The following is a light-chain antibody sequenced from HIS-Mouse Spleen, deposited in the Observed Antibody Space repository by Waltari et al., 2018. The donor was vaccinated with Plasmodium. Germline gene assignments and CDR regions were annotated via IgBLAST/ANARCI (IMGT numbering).Light chain of an antibody. V-gene: IGLV2-23*01. CDR3: CSYAGSSTNWV. Sequence: QSALTQPASVSGSPGQSITISCTGTSSDVGSYNLVSWYQQHPGKAPKLMICEGSKRPSGVVNRVSGSKSGNTASLTISGLQAEDEADYYCCSYAGSSTNWVFGGGTKLTVL. J-gene: IGLJ3*02. CDR2: EGS. CDR1: SSDVGSYNL.